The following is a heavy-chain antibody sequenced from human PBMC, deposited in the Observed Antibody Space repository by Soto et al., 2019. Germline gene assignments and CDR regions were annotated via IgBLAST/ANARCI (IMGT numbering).Heavy chain of an antibody. Sequence: EVQLLESGGGLVQPGGSLRLSCVGSGFTVISYAMNRVRQAPGKGLEWVSGISGGGDRTFDADSVKGRFTISRDNSKNTVNLQMNSLRADDTAVYYCARKVLGSTSRPDYWYFDLWGRGTLVTVSS. CDR1: GFTVISYA. D-gene: IGHD3-16*01. CDR3: ARKVLGSTSRPDYWYFDL. V-gene: IGHV3-23*01. CDR2: ISGGGDRT. J-gene: IGHJ2*01.